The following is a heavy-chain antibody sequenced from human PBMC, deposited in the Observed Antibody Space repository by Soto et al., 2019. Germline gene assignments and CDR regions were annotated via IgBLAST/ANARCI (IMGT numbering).Heavy chain of an antibody. CDR2: IYWDDDK. V-gene: IGHV2-5*02. Sequence: QITLKESGPTLVKPTQTLALTCTFSGFSLSTNGAGVGWIRQPPGKALEWLALIYWDDDKRYNPSLKSRLTILKETSNTHVVLIMTNMDPVDTATYYCAHRDPQYRNNLNGGWFAPWGQGTLVTVSS. J-gene: IGHJ5*02. CDR1: GFSLSTNGAG. D-gene: IGHD1-20*01. CDR3: AHRDPQYRNNLNGGWFAP.